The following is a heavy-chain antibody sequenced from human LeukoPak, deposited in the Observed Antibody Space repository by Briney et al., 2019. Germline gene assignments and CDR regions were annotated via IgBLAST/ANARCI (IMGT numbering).Heavy chain of an antibody. CDR3: AREMWFGELNAFDI. J-gene: IGHJ3*02. Sequence: SETLSLTCTVSGGSISSYYWSWIRQPPGKGLEWIGYIYYSGSTNYNPSLKSRVTISVDTSKNQFSLKLSSVTAADTAVYYCAREMWFGELNAFDIWGQGTMVTVSS. CDR2: IYYSGST. D-gene: IGHD3-10*01. CDR1: GGSISSYY. V-gene: IGHV4-59*12.